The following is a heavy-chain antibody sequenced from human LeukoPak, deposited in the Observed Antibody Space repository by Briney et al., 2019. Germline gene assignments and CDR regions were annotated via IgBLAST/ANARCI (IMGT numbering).Heavy chain of an antibody. V-gene: IGHV4-61*02. CDR3: ARAKGYSGSYYGHITDY. CDR2: IYTSGNT. Sequence: KPSQTLSLTCTVSGGSISSGSYYWRWIRQPAGKGLEWIVRIYTSGNTNYNPSLKSRVTISVDTSKNQFSLRLISVTAADTAVYYCARAKGYSGSYYGHITDYWGQGTLVTVSS. J-gene: IGHJ4*02. CDR1: GGSISSGSYY. D-gene: IGHD1-26*01.